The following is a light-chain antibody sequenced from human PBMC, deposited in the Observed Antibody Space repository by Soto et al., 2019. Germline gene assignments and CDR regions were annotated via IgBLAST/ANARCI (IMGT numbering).Light chain of an antibody. CDR1: NSDVGSFDF. Sequence: QSALTQPASVSGSPGQSITISCTRTNSDVGSFDFVSWYQQYPGKAPKVMIYEITKRPSGVSNRFSGSKSGNTASLTISGLQADDEADYYCCSDAGSRLYVFGTGTKVTVL. CDR3: CSDAGSRLYV. CDR2: EIT. J-gene: IGLJ1*01. V-gene: IGLV2-23*02.